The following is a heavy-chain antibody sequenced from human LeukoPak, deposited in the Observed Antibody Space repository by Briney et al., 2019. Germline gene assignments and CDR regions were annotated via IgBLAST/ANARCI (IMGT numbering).Heavy chain of an antibody. Sequence: SETLPLTCTVSGGSISSYYWSWIRQPPGKGLEWIGYIYYSGSTNYNPSLKSRVTISVDTSKNQFSLKLSSVTAADTAVYYCARHAAPSYYYGMDVWGQGTTVTVSS. V-gene: IGHV4-59*08. CDR2: IYYSGST. D-gene: IGHD6-25*01. J-gene: IGHJ6*02. CDR3: ARHAAPSYYYGMDV. CDR1: GGSISSYY.